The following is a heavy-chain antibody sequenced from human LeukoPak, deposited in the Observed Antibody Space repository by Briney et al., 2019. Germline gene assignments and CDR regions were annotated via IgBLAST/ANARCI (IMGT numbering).Heavy chain of an antibody. CDR1: GGSISSDSYY. J-gene: IGHJ5*02. D-gene: IGHD4-17*01. CDR2: IYTSGST. Sequence: PSETLSLTCTVSGGSISSDSYYWSWFRQPAGKGLEWFGRIYTSGSTNYNPSLKSRVTISVDTSKNQFSLKLSSVTAADTAVYYCARGGDSTNWFDPWGQGTLVTVSS. V-gene: IGHV4-61*02. CDR3: ARGGDSTNWFDP.